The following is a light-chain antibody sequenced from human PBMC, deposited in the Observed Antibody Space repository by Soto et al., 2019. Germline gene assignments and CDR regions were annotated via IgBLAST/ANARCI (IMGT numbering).Light chain of an antibody. V-gene: IGKV3-20*01. CDR3: QQYGSSPYT. J-gene: IGKJ2*01. Sequence: EIVLTQSPGTLSLSPGDRATLSCRASQSVSSNYLAWYQQRPGQAPRLLIYGASSRATGIPDRFSGSGSGTDFTLTISRLEPEDFAVYYCQQYGSSPYTFGQGTKLEIK. CDR2: GAS. CDR1: QSVSSNY.